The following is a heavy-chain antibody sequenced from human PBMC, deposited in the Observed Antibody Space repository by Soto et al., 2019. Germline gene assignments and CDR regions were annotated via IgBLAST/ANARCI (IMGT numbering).Heavy chain of an antibody. CDR2: ISINGGST. J-gene: IGHJ4*02. Sequence: GGSLRLSCSAFGLTFSGCAMHWGPQAPGKGLEYVSSISINGGSTHYADSVKGRFTISRDNSRNTQYLQMSSLRADDTAVYYCVKGEFYYDSSAYYPFDSWGQGT. CDR3: VKGEFYYDSSAYYPFDS. D-gene: IGHD3-22*01. V-gene: IGHV3-64D*06. CDR1: GLTFSGCA.